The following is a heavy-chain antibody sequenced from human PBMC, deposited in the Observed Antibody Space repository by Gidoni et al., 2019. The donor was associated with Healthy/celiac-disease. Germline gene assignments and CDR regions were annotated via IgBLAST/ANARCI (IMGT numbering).Heavy chain of an antibody. Sequence: QVQLQESGPGLVKPSETLSLTCTVSGGSISSYYWSWIRQPPGKGLEWIGYIYYSGSTNYNPSLKSRVTISVDTSKNQFSLKLSSVTAADTAVYYCARLGRSEECGPGWFDPWGQGTLVTVSS. CDR2: IYYSGST. D-gene: IGHD1-26*01. J-gene: IGHJ5*02. V-gene: IGHV4-59*08. CDR3: ARLGRSEECGPGWFDP. CDR1: GGSISSYY.